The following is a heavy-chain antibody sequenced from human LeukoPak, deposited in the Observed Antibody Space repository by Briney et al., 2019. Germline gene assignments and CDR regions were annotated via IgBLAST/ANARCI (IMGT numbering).Heavy chain of an antibody. Sequence: GGSLRLSCAASGFTFSNYAVMWVRQAPGQGLEWVSAINSGGAPRYADSVKGRFTNSRDNSKNMLYLQMNSLRAEDTAQYFCARDPSGDYIGAFEFWGQGTGVTVSS. V-gene: IGHV3-23*01. CDR2: INSGGAP. CDR1: GFTFSNYA. D-gene: IGHD4-17*01. J-gene: IGHJ3*01. CDR3: ARDPSGDYIGAFEF.